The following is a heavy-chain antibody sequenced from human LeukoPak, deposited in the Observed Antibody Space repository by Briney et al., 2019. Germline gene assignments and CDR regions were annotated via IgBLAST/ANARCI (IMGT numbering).Heavy chain of an antibody. V-gene: IGHV4-39*01. CDR2: IYYSGSA. D-gene: IGHD2-21*01. J-gene: IGHJ6*03. CDR1: GGSISSSINY. CDR3: ARRLLHYYYMDV. Sequence: SETLSLTCTVSGGSISSSINYWARIRQPPGKGLEWIGSIYYSGSAYYKPSLKSRVTISVDTSKNQFSLKLSSVTAADTAVYYCARRLLHYYYMDVWGKGTTVTVSS.